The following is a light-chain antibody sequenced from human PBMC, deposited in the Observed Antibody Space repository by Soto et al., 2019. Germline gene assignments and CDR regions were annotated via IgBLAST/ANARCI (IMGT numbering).Light chain of an antibody. Sequence: QSALTQPASVSGSPGQSITISCTGTSSDVGGYDSVSWYQQHPGKAPKLMIYDVSNRPSGLSNRFSGSKSGNTASLTISGLQAEDEADYYCSSYTRSSTLVVFGGGTKVTVL. J-gene: IGLJ2*01. CDR2: DVS. CDR3: SSYTRSSTLVV. V-gene: IGLV2-14*03. CDR1: SSDVGGYDS.